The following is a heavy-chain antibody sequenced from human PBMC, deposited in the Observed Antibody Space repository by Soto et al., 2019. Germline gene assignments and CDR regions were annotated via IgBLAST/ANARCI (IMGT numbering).Heavy chain of an antibody. CDR3: ARDKYSGYDY. CDR1: GGSISSYY. D-gene: IGHD5-12*01. J-gene: IGHJ4*02. V-gene: IGHV4-59*01. Sequence: SETLSLTCTVSGGSISSYYWSWIRQPPGKGLEWIGYIYYSGSTNYNPSLKSRVTISVDTSKNQFSLKLSSVTAADTAVYYCARDKYSGYDYWGQGTLVTVSS. CDR2: IYYSGST.